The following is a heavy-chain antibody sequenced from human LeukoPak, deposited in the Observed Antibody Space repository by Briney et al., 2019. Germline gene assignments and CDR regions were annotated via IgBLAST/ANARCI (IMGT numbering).Heavy chain of an antibody. V-gene: IGHV1-18*01. D-gene: IGHD2-2*01. CDR2: IRVYNGNT. CDR1: GNTFTSYG. J-gene: IGHJ5*02. CDR3: ARGVRSEYQLLLVDNWNYVDWFDP. Sequence: GASVKVSCKASGNTFTSYGISWVRQAPGQGLEWMGWIRVYNGNTNYAQKLQGRVTMTTDTSTTTAYMELRSLRSDDTAVYYCARGVRSEYQLLLVDNWNYVDWFDPWGQGTLVTVSS.